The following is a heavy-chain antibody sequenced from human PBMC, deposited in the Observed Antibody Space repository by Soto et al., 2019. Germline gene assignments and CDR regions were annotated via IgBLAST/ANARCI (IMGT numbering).Heavy chain of an antibody. CDR2: ISAYNGNT. D-gene: IGHD3-3*01. V-gene: IGHV1-18*01. CDR1: GYTFTSYG. CDR3: ARVSSQRITIFGVVILYYYYGMDV. J-gene: IGHJ6*02. Sequence: ASVKVSCKASGYTFTSYGISWVRQAPGQGLEWMGWISAYNGNTNYAQKLQGRVTMTTDTSTSTAYMELRSLRSDDTAVYYCARVSSQRITIFGVVILYYYYGMDVWGQGTTVTSP.